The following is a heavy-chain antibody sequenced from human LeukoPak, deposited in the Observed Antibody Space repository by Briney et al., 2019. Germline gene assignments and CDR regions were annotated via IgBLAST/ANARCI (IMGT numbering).Heavy chain of an antibody. CDR1: GGSMSSSGYC. Sequence: SETLSLTCTVSGGSMSSSGYCWGWVRQPPGKGLEWIGNFHCSGKNYYNSSLKSRVTIFVDTSKNQFSLKLSSVTAADTAVYYCAREFDISRYGMDVWGQGTTVTVSS. V-gene: IGHV4-39*01. CDR2: FHCSGKN. D-gene: IGHD3-9*01. CDR3: AREFDISRYGMDV. J-gene: IGHJ6*02.